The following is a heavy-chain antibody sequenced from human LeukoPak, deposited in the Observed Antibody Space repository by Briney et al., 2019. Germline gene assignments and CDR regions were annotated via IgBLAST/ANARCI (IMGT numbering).Heavy chain of an antibody. V-gene: IGHV5-51*01. D-gene: IGHD6-19*01. Sequence: GESLKISCKGSGYSFTTYWIGWVRQMPGKGLELMGIIYPGDSDTRYSPSFQGQVTISADKSISTAYPQWSSLQASDTAMYYCARRGIAVAGTRGDWFDPWGQGTLVTVSS. CDR2: IYPGDSDT. CDR3: ARRGIAVAGTRGDWFDP. J-gene: IGHJ5*02. CDR1: GYSFTTYW.